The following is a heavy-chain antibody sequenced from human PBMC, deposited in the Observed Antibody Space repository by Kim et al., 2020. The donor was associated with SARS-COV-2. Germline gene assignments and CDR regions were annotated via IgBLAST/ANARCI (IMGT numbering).Heavy chain of an antibody. D-gene: IGHD3-10*01. V-gene: IGHV3-23*01. Sequence: GGSLRLSCAASGFTFSSYAMSWVRQAPGKGLEWVSAISGSGGSTYYADSVTGRFTISRDNSKNTLYLQMNSLRAEDTAVYYCAKSGTQGVTMVRGVAADLTFDYWGQGTLVTVSS. CDR2: ISGSGGST. J-gene: IGHJ4*02. CDR1: GFTFSSYA. CDR3: AKSGTQGVTMVRGVAADLTFDY.